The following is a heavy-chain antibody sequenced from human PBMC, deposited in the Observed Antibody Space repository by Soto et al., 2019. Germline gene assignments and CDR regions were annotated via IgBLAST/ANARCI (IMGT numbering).Heavy chain of an antibody. V-gene: IGHV3-30*18. D-gene: IGHD6-13*01. CDR1: GCIFGSYV. CDR2: ISYDGTYK. CDR3: AKDRVYYSSSWPFY. Sequence: GGALRLSWAACGCIFGSYVIHWVRQVTGKRLEWVAVISYDGTYKHYADSVKGRFTFSRDNSKNTVYLQMNSLRAEDTAVYYCAKDRVYYSSSWPFYWGQGT. J-gene: IGHJ4*02.